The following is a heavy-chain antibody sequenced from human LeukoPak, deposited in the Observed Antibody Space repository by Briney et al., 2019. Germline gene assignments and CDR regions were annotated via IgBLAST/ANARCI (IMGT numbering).Heavy chain of an antibody. D-gene: IGHD2-2*01. Sequence: SETLSLTCAVSGYSISSGYYWGWIRQPPGKGLEWIGSIYHSGSTYYNPSLKGRVTISVDTSKDQFSLKLSSVTAADTAVYYCASTYCSSTSCSLNAFDIWGQGTMVTVSS. CDR2: IYHSGST. CDR3: ASTYCSSTSCSLNAFDI. CDR1: GYSISSGYY. J-gene: IGHJ3*02. V-gene: IGHV4-38-2*01.